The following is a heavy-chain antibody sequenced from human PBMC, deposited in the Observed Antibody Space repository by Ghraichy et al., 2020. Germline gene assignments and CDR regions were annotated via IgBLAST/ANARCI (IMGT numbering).Heavy chain of an antibody. J-gene: IGHJ5*02. D-gene: IGHD1-7*01. CDR3: ARVSRITGTSERFDP. CDR1: GGSISSSNW. Sequence: SETLSLTCAGSGGSISSSNWCSWVRQPPGKGLEWMGEIYNSGSTNYNPSLKSRVTISVDKSKNPFSLKLSSVTAADTAVYYCARVSRITGTSERFDPWGQGTLFTVS. CDR2: IYNSGST. V-gene: IGHV4-4*02.